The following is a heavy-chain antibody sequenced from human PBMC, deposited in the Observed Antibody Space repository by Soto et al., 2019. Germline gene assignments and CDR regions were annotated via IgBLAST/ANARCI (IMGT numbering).Heavy chain of an antibody. D-gene: IGHD6-19*01. CDR2: INHSGST. J-gene: IGHJ4*02. CDR3: ARRGVAGHFDY. V-gene: IGHV4-34*01. Sequence: SDTLSLTCAVYGGSFSGYYWSWIRQPPGKGLEWIGEINHSGSTNYNPSLKSRVTISVDTSKNQFSLKLSSVTAADTAVYYCARRGVAGHFDYWGQGTLVTVSS. CDR1: GGSFSGYY.